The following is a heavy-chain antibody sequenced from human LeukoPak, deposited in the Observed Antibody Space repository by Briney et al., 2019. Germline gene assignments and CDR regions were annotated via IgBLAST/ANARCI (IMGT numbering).Heavy chain of an antibody. CDR3: AKDRRTYSSSGFDY. Sequence: GGSLRLSCAASGFTFRIYEMNWVRQAPGKGLEWVSAISGSGGSTYYADSVKGRFTISRDNAKNTLYLQMNSLRAEDTAVYYCAKDRRTYSSSGFDYWGQGTLVTVSS. D-gene: IGHD6-13*01. V-gene: IGHV3-23*01. J-gene: IGHJ4*02. CDR1: GFTFRIYE. CDR2: ISGSGGST.